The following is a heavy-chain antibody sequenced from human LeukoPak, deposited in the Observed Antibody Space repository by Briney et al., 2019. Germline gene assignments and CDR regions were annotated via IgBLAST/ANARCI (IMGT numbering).Heavy chain of an antibody. CDR1: GYTFTSYD. CDR3: VRGFSGWVFDNYYYYMDV. CDR2: MNPNSGNT. V-gene: IGHV1-8*01. J-gene: IGHJ6*03. Sequence: ASVKVSCKASGYTFTSYDINWVRQATGQGLEWMGWMNPNSGNTGYAQKFQGRVTMTRNTSISTAYMELSSLRSEDTAVYYCVRGFSGWVFDNYYYYMDVWGKGTTVTVSS. D-gene: IGHD6-19*01.